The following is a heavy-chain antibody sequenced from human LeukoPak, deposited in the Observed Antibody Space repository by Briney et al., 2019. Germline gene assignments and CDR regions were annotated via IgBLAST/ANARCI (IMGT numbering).Heavy chain of an antibody. CDR1: GGSFSGYY. D-gene: IGHD6-13*01. CDR3: ARGLRQLVRGGFYY. J-gene: IGHJ4*02. V-gene: IGHV4-34*01. CDR2: INHSGST. Sequence: SETLSLTCAVYGGSFSGYYWSWIRQPPGKGLEWIGEINHSGSTNYNPSLKSRVTISVDTSKNQFSLKLSSVTAADTAVYYCARGLRQLVRGGFYYWGQGTLVTASS.